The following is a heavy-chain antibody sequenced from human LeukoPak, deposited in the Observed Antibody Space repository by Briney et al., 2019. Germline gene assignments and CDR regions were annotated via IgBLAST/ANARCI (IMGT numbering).Heavy chain of an antibody. CDR3: ARAPAWSGYSLDY. V-gene: IGHV3-48*01. J-gene: IGHJ4*02. Sequence: GGSLRLSCAASGFTFSSYSMNWVRQAPGKGLEWVSYISSSSSTIYYADSVKGRFTISRDNAKNSLYLQMNSLRAEDTAVYYCARAPAWSGYSLDYWGQGTLVTVSP. CDR1: GFTFSSYS. D-gene: IGHD3-3*01. CDR2: ISSSSSTI.